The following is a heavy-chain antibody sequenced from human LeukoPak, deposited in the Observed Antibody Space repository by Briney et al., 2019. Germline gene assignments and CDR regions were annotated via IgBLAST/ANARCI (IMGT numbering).Heavy chain of an antibody. CDR1: GGTFSSYA. J-gene: IGHJ4*02. V-gene: IGHV1-69*10. CDR3: AREVDYGDYGGFGYYFDY. Sequence: ASVKVSCKASGGTFSSYAISWVRQAPGQGLEWMGRITPILGIANYAQKFQGRVTITADKSTSTAYMELSSLRSEDTAVYYCAREVDYGDYGGFGYYFDYWGQGTLVTVSS. CDR2: ITPILGIA. D-gene: IGHD4-17*01.